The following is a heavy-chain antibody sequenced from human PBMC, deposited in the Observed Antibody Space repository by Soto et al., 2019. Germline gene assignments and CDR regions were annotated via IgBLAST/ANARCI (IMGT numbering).Heavy chain of an antibody. CDR1: GGSISSSSYY. Sequence: QLQLQESGPGLVKPSETLSLTCTVSGGSISSSSYYWGWIRQPSGKGLEWIGSIYYSGSTYYNPCLHTRVTISVDTSKTPFSLKLSSVTAADTAVYYCASSYGDYVSYWGQGTLVPVSS. CDR3: ASSYGDYVSY. V-gene: IGHV4-39*01. D-gene: IGHD4-17*01. CDR2: IYYSGST. J-gene: IGHJ4*02.